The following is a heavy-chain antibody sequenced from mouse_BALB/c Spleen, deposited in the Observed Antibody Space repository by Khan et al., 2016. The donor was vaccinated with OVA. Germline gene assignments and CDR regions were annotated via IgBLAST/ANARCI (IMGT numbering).Heavy chain of an antibody. CDR2: IDPPNGNT. Sequence: VQLQQSGAELVKSAATVKLSCTASGLTIKDTYMHWLKQRPEQGLEWIGRIDPPNGNTKYDSKFQGQAPITADTSSNTAFLQLSSLTSEDTAVYYCARMSGKWGQGTTLTVSS. CDR1: GLTIKDTY. J-gene: IGHJ2*01. V-gene: IGHV14-3*02. CDR3: ARMSGK.